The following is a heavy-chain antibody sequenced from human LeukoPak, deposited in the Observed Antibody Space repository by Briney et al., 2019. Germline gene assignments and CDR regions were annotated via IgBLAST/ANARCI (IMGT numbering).Heavy chain of an antibody. CDR1: GFTFSSYS. CDR2: ISGSGGST. CDR3: AKRTYCSSTSCLPPYYYYYYMDV. J-gene: IGHJ6*03. D-gene: IGHD2-2*01. V-gene: IGHV3-23*01. Sequence: GGSLRLSCAASGFTFSSYSMSWVRQAPGKGLEWVSAISGSGGSTYYADSVKGRFTISRDNSKNTLYLQMNSLRAEDTAVYYCAKRTYCSSTSCLPPYYYYYYMDVWGKGTTVTVSS.